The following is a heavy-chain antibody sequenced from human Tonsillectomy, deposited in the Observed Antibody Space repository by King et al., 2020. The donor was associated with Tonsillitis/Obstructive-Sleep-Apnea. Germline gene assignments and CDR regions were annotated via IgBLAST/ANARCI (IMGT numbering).Heavy chain of an antibody. CDR3: ARVIAWFDP. J-gene: IGHJ5*02. D-gene: IGHD2-21*01. CDR2: ISSTNII. V-gene: IGHV3-48*02. Sequence: VQLVESGGGLVQPGGSLRLSCAASGFTFSDYSMNWVRQAPGKGLEWVSYISSTNIISYADSVKGRFTISRDNAKNSLYLQMNSLRDEDTGVYYCARVIAWFDPWGQGTLVTVSS. CDR1: GFTFSDYS.